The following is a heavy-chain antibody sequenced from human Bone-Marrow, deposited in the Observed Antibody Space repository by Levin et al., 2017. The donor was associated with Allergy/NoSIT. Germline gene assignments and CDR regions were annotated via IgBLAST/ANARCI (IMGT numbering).Heavy chain of an antibody. D-gene: IGHD3-3*01. CDR1: GFTFSSYG. CDR3: AKYFFGGYYDFWSGHYGMDV. Sequence: GGSLRLSCAASGFTFSSYGMHWVRQAPGKGLEWVAVISYDGSNKYYADSVKGRFTISRDNSKNTLYLQMNSLRAEDTAVYYCAKYFFGGYYDFWSGHYGMDVWGQGTTVTVSS. J-gene: IGHJ6*02. CDR2: ISYDGSNK. V-gene: IGHV3-30*18.